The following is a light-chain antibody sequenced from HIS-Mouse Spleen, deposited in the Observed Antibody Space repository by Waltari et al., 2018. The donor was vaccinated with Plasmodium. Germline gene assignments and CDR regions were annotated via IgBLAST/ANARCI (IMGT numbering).Light chain of an antibody. J-gene: IGLJ3*02. CDR3: QSADSSGTPNWV. CDR2: KNS. Sequence: SYELTQPPSVSVSPGQTARITCSGDALPKQYSDWSQQQPGQAPGLVIYKNSERPSGIPERFSGSSSGTTVTLTISGVQAEDEADYYCQSADSSGTPNWVFGGGTKLTVL. V-gene: IGLV3-25*03. CDR1: ALPKQY.